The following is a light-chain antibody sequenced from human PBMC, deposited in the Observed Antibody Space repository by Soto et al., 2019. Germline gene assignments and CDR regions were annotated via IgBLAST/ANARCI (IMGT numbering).Light chain of an antibody. CDR2: WAS. Sequence: DILMTQSPDSLAVSLGERATINCTSSQSILYSSNNKDFLAWYQQKPGQPPKLLIHWASSREFGVPDRFSGSGSGTDFTLTMSRLQAEDLAVYFCQQYFSFPYTFGQGTKLEIK. J-gene: IGKJ2*01. CDR3: QQYFSFPYT. CDR1: QSILYSSNNKDF. V-gene: IGKV4-1*01.